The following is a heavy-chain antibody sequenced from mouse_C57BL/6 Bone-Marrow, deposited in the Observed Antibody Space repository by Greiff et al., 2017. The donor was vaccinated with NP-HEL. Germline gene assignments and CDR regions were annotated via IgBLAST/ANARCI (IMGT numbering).Heavy chain of an antibody. V-gene: IGHV1-55*01. Sequence: QVQLQQPGAALVKPGASVKMSCKASFYTFTSYWLTCVQPSPGPVLAWLGDISPGSGSSNYNEKFKSKATLTVDTSSSTAYLQLSSLTSEDSAVFDSALMKSWGKGNRGTVSA. J-gene: IGHJ3*01. CDR1: FYTFTSYW. CDR2: ISPGSGSS. CDR3: ALMKS. D-gene: IGHD2-3*01.